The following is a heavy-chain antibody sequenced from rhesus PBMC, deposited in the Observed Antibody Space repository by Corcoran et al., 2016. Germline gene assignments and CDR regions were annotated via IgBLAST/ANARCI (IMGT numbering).Heavy chain of an antibody. Sequence: EVQLVQSGAEVKKPGASVKISCKASGYTFTDYYLHWVRQAPGKGLEWRGRFDPEDREAIHAQNFQDRVPITADTSTDTAYMELSSLRSEDTAVYYCATGGNRFDVWGAGVLVTVSS. J-gene: IGHJ5-1*01. CDR1: GYTFTDYY. V-gene: IGHV1-111*02. CDR2: FDPEDREA. CDR3: ATGGNRFDV.